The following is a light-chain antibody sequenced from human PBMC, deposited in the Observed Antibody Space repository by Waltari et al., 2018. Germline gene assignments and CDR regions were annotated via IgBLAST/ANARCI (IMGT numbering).Light chain of an antibody. Sequence: IQMTQSPSSLSASVGARVTVTCRASQTVSNYLNWYQQKPGKAPKLLIFSASTLQSGVPSRFSGSGSGTHFTLTISSLQPEDFATYHCQQTYNVPLTFGGGTKVEIK. CDR1: QTVSNY. J-gene: IGKJ4*01. V-gene: IGKV1-39*01. CDR3: QQTYNVPLT. CDR2: SAS.